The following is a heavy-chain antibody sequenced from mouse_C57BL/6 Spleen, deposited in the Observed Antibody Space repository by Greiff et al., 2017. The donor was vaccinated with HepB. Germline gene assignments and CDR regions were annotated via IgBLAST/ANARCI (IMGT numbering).Heavy chain of an antibody. Sequence: VQLQQPGAELVKPGASVKLSCKASGYTFTSYWMHWVKQRPGQGLEWIGMIHPNSGSTNYNEKFKSKATLTVDKSSSTAYMQLSSLTSEDSAVYYCARSSGDYEAYWGQGTLVTVSA. CDR1: GYTFTSYW. V-gene: IGHV1-64*01. J-gene: IGHJ3*01. CDR2: IHPNSGST. CDR3: ARSSGDYEAY. D-gene: IGHD2-4*01.